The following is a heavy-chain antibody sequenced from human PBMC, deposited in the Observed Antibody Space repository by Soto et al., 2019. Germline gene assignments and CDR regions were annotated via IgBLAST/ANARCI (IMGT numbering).Heavy chain of an antibody. CDR1: GYTFTGYY. V-gene: IGHV1-2*02. J-gene: IGHJ5*02. CDR3: ARGVRARSKGVVVVAATYNWFDP. D-gene: IGHD2-15*01. Sequence: QVQLVQSGAEVKKPGASVKVSSKASGYTFTGYYMHWVRQAPGQGLEWMGWINPNSGGTNYAQKFQGRVTMTRDTSISTAYMELSRLRSDDTAVYYCARGVRARSKGVVVVAATYNWFDPWGQGTLVTVSS. CDR2: INPNSGGT.